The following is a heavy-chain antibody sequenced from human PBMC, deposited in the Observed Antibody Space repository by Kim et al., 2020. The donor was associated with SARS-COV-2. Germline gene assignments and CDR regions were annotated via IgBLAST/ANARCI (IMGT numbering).Heavy chain of an antibody. V-gene: IGHV4-34*01. CDR3: ARSFGWFALDY. CDR1: SGSLSGYC. J-gene: IGHJ4*02. D-gene: IGHD3-16*01. CDR2: IHSSGST. Sequence: SETLSLTCAVQSGSLSGYCWSWVRQPPGKGLEWIGEIHSSGSTKHNPSLKSRVTITIDTSKEQFSLKLNSVTAADTAVYYCARSFGWFALDYWGQGNLVTVSS.